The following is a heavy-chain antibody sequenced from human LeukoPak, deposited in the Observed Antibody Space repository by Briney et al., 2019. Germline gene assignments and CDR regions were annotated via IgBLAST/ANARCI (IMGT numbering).Heavy chain of an antibody. CDR3: ARDRVIAAAGGFQH. D-gene: IGHD6-13*01. V-gene: IGHV4-61*02. CDR2: IYTSGST. Sequence: KPSETLSLTCTVSGGSISSGSYYWSWIRQPAGKGLEWIGRIYTSGSTYYNPSLKSRVTISVDTSKNQFSLKLSSVTAADTAVYYCARDRVIAAAGGFQHWGQGTLVTVSS. CDR1: GGSISSGSYY. J-gene: IGHJ1*01.